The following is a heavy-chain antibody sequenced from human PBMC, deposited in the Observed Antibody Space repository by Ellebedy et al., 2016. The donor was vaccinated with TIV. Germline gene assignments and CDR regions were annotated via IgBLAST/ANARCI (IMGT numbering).Heavy chain of an antibody. J-gene: IGHJ4*02. D-gene: IGHD2-15*01. CDR3: ARRYCSGGSCWELDY. V-gene: IGHV1-18*04. Sequence: ASVKVSCKASGYTFTSYAISWVRQAPGQGLEWMGWISGFNDNTDYAPKFQGRVTLTTDTSTSTAYMELRSLRSDDTAVYYCARRYCSGGSCWELDYWGQGTLVTVSS. CDR2: ISGFNDNT. CDR1: GYTFTSYA.